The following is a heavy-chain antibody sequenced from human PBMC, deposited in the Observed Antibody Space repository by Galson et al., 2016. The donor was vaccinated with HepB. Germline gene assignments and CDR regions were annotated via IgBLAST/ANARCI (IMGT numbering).Heavy chain of an antibody. Sequence: SVKVSCKASGYTSTAYYIHWVRQAPGQGLEWMGRIDPNNGDTNYAQKFQGRVSMTRDTSIRTAYMELSRLRFDDTVVYYCARGGPGVYDYPDYWGQGTLVTVSS. CDR1: GYTSTAYY. CDR2: IDPNNGDT. J-gene: IGHJ4*02. CDR3: ARGGPGVYDYPDY. D-gene: IGHD3-16*01. V-gene: IGHV1-2*05.